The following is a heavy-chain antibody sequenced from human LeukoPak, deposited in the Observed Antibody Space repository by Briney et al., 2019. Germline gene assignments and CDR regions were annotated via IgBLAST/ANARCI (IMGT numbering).Heavy chain of an antibody. J-gene: IGHJ4*02. V-gene: IGHV3-7*01. D-gene: IGHD4/OR15-4a*01. Sequence: GGSLRLSCAASGFTFSSYWMTWVRQAPGKGLEWVANLKQDGTEKHYVDSVKGRFTISRDNAKNSLFLQLGSLRADDTAVYYCARASMGGRDYHLDSWGQGTLVTVSS. CDR2: LKQDGTEK. CDR1: GFTFSSYW. CDR3: ARASMGGRDYHLDS.